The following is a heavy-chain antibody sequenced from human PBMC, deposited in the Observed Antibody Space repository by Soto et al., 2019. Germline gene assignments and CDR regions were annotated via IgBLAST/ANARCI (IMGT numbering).Heavy chain of an antibody. V-gene: IGHV3-21*01. Sequence: GGSLRLSCAASGFTFSSYSMNWVRQAPGKGLEWVSSISSSSSYIYYADSVKGRFTISRDNAKNSLYLQMNSLRAEDTAVYYCAREKLAALPAFYIWGQGTMVTVSS. J-gene: IGHJ3*02. D-gene: IGHD6-6*01. CDR1: GFTFSSYS. CDR3: AREKLAALPAFYI. CDR2: ISSSSSYI.